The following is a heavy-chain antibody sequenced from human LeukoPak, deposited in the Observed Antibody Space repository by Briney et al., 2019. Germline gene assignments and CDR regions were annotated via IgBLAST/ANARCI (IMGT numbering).Heavy chain of an antibody. J-gene: IGHJ6*02. V-gene: IGHV1-8*01. Sequence: GASVKVSCKASGYTFTSYDINWVRQATGQGLKWMGWMNPNSGNTGYAQKFQGRVTMTRNTSISTAYMELSSLRSEDTAVYYCARGSEGYYYYYGMDVWGQGTTVTVSS. CDR2: MNPNSGNT. CDR1: GYTFTSYD. CDR3: ARGSEGYYYYYGMDV.